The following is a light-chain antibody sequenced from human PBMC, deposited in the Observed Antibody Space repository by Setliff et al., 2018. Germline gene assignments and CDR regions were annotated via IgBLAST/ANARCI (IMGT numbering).Light chain of an antibody. CDR2: EVS. J-gene: IGLJ1*01. CDR3: SSYAGSNNFPYV. V-gene: IGLV2-8*01. Sequence: QSVLTQPPSASVSPGQSVTISCTGTSSDVGGYNYVSWYQQHPGKAPKLMIYEVSKRPSGVPDRFSGSKSGNTASLTVSGLQAEDEADYYCSSYAGSNNFPYVFGTGT. CDR1: SSDVGGYNY.